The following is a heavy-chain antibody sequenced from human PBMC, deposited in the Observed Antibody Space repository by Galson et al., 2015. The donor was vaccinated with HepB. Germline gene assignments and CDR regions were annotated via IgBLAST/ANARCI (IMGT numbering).Heavy chain of an antibody. Sequence: SLRLSCATSGFTFSSYEIHWVRQAPGKGLEWVSFTSSDDNTKFCADSVKGRFTLSRDNSKNTVYLQMTSLRTEDTATYYCARLLTVPGNGGFDFWGQGTTVTVSS. D-gene: IGHD6-19*01. CDR1: GFTFSSYE. J-gene: IGHJ3*01. V-gene: IGHV3-30*04. CDR3: ARLLTVPGNGGFDF. CDR2: TSSDDNTK.